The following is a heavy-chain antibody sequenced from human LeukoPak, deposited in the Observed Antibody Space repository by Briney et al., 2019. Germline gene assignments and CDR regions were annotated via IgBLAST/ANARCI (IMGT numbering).Heavy chain of an antibody. CDR1: GFIFSNYA. CDR2: ISYDGSNK. D-gene: IGHD3-22*01. CDR3: ARGLPYYYDSSGPY. V-gene: IGHV3-30-3*01. J-gene: IGHJ4*02. Sequence: GRPLRLSCAASGFIFSNYAMHWVRQAPGKGLEGVAVISYDGSNKYYADSVKGRFTISRDNSKNTLYLQMNSLRAEDTAAYYCARGLPYYYDSSGPYWGQGTLVTVSS.